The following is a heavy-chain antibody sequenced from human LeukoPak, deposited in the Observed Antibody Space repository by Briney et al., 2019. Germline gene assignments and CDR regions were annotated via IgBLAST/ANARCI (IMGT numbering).Heavy chain of an antibody. D-gene: IGHD3-22*01. CDR3: AKTHGSMIVVVILPYFDY. J-gene: IGHJ4*02. V-gene: IGHV3-23*01. Sequence: GGSLRLSCAASGFSFSSYGMHWVRQAPGKGLEWVSAISGSGGSTYYADSVKGRFTISRDNSKNTLYLQMNSLRAEDTAVYYCAKTHGSMIVVVILPYFDYWGQGALVTVSS. CDR1: GFSFSSYG. CDR2: ISGSGGST.